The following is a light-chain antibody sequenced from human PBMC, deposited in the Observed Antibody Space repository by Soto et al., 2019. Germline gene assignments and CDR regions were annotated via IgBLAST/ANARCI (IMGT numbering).Light chain of an antibody. CDR1: QTISTY. J-gene: IGKJ4*01. CDR2: GAS. Sequence: DIQMTQSPSSLSASVGDRVTISCRASQTISTYLNWYQKKPGNAPKLLIFGASSLHSGVPSRFGGSGSGTDFTLTISDLQPEDVATYFCHQSYETPPTFGGGTNGEI. V-gene: IGKV1-39*01. CDR3: HQSYETPPT.